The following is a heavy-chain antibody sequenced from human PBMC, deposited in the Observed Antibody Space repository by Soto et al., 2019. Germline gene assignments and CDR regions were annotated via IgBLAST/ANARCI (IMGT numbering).Heavy chain of an antibody. D-gene: IGHD6-13*01. CDR1: GYGFTTYC. CDR2: IYPGDSDT. CDR3: ARHGAGFDY. Sequence: GESLKISCKASGYGFTTYCIAWVRQMPGKGLEWMGIIYPGDSDTKYSPSFQGQVTISADKSISTAFLQWSSLKASDTAMYYCARHGAGFDYWGQGTLVTVSS. V-gene: IGHV5-51*01. J-gene: IGHJ4*02.